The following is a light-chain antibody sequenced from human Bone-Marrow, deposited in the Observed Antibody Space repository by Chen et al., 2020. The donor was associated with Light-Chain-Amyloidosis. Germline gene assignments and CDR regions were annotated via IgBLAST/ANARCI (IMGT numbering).Light chain of an antibody. CDR3: QSADSSGTYEGR. V-gene: IGLV3-25*03. CDR1: DLPTKY. Sequence: SYELTQPPSVSVSPGQTARITCSGDDLPTKYAYWYQQKPGQAPVLVIHRDTERPSGISERFSDSSSGTTATLTSSGVQAEDEADYHCQSADSSGTYEGRFGGGTKLTVL. CDR2: RDT. J-gene: IGLJ2*01.